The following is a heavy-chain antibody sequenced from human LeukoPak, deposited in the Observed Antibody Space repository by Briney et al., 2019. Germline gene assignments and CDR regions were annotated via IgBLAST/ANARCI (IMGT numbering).Heavy chain of an antibody. CDR1: GYSFTSYW. D-gene: IGHD2-2*01. J-gene: IGHJ6*02. V-gene: IGHV5-51*01. CDR3: ARRDGYCSSTSCYADYYYGMDV. CDR2: IYPGDSDT. Sequence: GESLKISCKGSGYSFTSYWIGWVRQMPGKGLEWMGIIYPGDSDTRYSPSFQGRVTISADKSISTAYLQWSSLRASDTAMYYCARRDGYCSSTSCYADYYYGMDVWGQGTTVTVSS.